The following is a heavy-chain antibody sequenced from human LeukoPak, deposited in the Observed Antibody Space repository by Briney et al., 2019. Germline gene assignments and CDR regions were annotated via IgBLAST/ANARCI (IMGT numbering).Heavy chain of an antibody. D-gene: IGHD1-26*01. Sequence: PGGSLRLSCAASGFTVSSNYVSWVRQAPGKGLEWVAVISGSGGSTYYADSVKGRFTISRDNSKNTLYLQMNSLRAEDTAVYYCAKAARGSYSRFTEYFQHWGQGTLVTVSS. J-gene: IGHJ1*01. V-gene: IGHV3-23*01. CDR2: ISGSGGST. CDR3: AKAARGSYSRFTEYFQH. CDR1: GFTVSSNY.